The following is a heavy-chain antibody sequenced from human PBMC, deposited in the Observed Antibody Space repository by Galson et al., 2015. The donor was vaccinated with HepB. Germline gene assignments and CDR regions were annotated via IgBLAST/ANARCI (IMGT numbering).Heavy chain of an antibody. V-gene: IGHV1-24*01. CDR2: FDPEDGET. J-gene: IGHJ4*02. D-gene: IGHD5-18*01. CDR3: ATPGYSYGLYFDY. Sequence: CKVSGYTLTELSMHWVRQAPGKGLEWMGGFDPEDGETIYAQKFQGRVTMTEDTSTDTAYMELSSLRSEDTAVYYCATPGYSYGLYFDYWGQGTLVTVSS. CDR1: GYTLTELS.